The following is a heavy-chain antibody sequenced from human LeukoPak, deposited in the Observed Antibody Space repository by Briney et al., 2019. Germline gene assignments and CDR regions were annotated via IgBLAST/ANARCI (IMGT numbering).Heavy chain of an antibody. CDR1: GGSISSTNCY. Sequence: SQTLSLTCTVSGGSISSTNCYWSWIRQPAGKGLEWIGRIYASGSTNYNPSLKSRVTMSLDTSKNQFSLKLSSVTAADTAVYYCTRDDFWSGYLDYWGQGTLVTVSS. CDR2: IYASGST. V-gene: IGHV4-61*02. D-gene: IGHD3-3*01. J-gene: IGHJ4*02. CDR3: TRDDFWSGYLDY.